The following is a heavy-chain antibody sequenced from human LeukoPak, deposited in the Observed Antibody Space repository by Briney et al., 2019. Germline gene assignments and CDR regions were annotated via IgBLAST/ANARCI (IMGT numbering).Heavy chain of an antibody. Sequence: PSETLSLTCAVYGGSFSGYYWSWIRQPPGKGLEWIGEINHSGSTNYNPSLKSRVPITVDTSKNQFSLKLSSVTAADTAVYYCARRGSYCSGGSCELDYWGQGTLVTVSS. CDR3: ARRGSYCSGGSCELDY. V-gene: IGHV4-34*01. D-gene: IGHD2-15*01. J-gene: IGHJ4*02. CDR2: INHSGST. CDR1: GGSFSGYY.